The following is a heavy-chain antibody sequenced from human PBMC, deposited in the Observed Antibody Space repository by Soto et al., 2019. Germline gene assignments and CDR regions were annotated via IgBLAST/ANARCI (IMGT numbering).Heavy chain of an antibody. J-gene: IGHJ4*02. CDR1: GFTFSSYA. Sequence: PGGSLRLSCAASGFTFSSYAMSWVRQAPGKGLEWVSAISGSGGSTYYADSVKGRFTISRDNSKNTLYLQMNSLRAEDTAVYYCAKEFDAEEKYDFWSHHHYFDYWGQGTLVTVSS. V-gene: IGHV3-23*01. CDR3: AKEFDAEEKYDFWSHHHYFDY. D-gene: IGHD3-3*01. CDR2: ISGSGGST.